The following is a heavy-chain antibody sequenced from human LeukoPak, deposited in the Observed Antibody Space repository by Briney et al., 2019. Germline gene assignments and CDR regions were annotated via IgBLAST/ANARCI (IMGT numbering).Heavy chain of an antibody. Sequence: GESLQISSKGSGYSFTDYWIAWVRQKPGQGREWMGLIYPRDSEIRNSPSFQSQVTISADKSINTAYLQWSTLKASDTAIYYCARLSRITMVRGAMDAWGQGTPVTVSS. CDR1: GYSFTDYW. D-gene: IGHD3-10*01. CDR3: ARLSRITMVRGAMDA. J-gene: IGHJ6*02. CDR2: IYPRDSEI. V-gene: IGHV5-51*01.